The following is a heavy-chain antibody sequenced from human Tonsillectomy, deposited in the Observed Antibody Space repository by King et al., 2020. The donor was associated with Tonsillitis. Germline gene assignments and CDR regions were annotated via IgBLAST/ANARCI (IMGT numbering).Heavy chain of an antibody. CDR3: RATQITRSNHLDY. V-gene: IGHV3-72*01. J-gene: IGHJ4*02. Sequence: QLVQSGGGLVQPGGSLRLSCAASGFIFSDHYMDWVRQAPGKGLEWVGRIRNKGNNYTTEYAASVNARFTISRDDSKNSLYLQMNRLKNEDTAVYYCRATQITRSNHLDYWGQGTLVTVSS. CDR2: IRNKGNNYTT. CDR1: GFIFSDHY. D-gene: IGHD1-14*01.